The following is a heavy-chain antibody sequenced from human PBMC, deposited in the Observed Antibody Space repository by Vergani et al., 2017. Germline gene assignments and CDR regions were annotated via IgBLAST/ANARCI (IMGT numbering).Heavy chain of an antibody. D-gene: IGHD3-16*01. CDR1: GGSISSSSYY. V-gene: IGHV4-39*02. J-gene: IGHJ4*01. CDR3: AREESFGGDFDY. CDR2: IYYSGST. Sequence: QLQLQESGPGLVKPSETLSLTCTVSGGSISSSSYYWGWIRQPPGKGLEWIGSIYYSGSTYYNPSLKSRVTISVDTSKNQFSLKLSSVTAADTAVYYCAREESFGGDFDYWGQGTLVTVSS.